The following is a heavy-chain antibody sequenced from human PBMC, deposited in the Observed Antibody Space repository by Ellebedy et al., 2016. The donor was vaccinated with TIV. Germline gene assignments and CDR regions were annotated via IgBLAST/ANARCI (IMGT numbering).Heavy chain of an antibody. Sequence: SLKISCAASGFPFDDYAMHWVRQAPGKGLEWVSGISWNSGGLLYADSVKGRFTISRDNAKNTLYLQMNSLRAEDTAVYYCASRGVAVQGADYWGQGTLVTVSS. CDR2: ISWNSGGL. J-gene: IGHJ4*02. CDR1: GFPFDDYA. V-gene: IGHV3-9*01. CDR3: ASRGVAVQGADY. D-gene: IGHD3-10*01.